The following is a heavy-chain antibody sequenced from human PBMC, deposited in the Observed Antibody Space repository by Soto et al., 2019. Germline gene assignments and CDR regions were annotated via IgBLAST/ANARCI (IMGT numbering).Heavy chain of an antibody. V-gene: IGHV1-46*01. J-gene: IGHJ4*02. Sequence: VKVSCKASGYTFTSYYMHWVRQAPGQGLEWMGIINPSGGSTSYAQKFQGRVTMTRDTSTSTVYMELSSLRSEDTAVYYCATSLGIETSPEGIFDYWGQGTLVTVSS. CDR3: ATSLGIETSPEGIFDY. CDR1: GYTFTSYY. CDR2: INPSGGST. D-gene: IGHD3-3*02.